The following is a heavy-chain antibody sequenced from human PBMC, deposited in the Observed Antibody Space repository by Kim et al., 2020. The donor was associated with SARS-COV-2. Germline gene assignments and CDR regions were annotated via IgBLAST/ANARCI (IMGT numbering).Heavy chain of an antibody. D-gene: IGHD1-26*01. CDR2: ISSSGSTI. CDR1: GFTFSDYY. V-gene: IGHV3-11*01. J-gene: IGHJ3*02. Sequence: GGSLRLSCAASGFTFSDYYMSWIRQAPGKGLEWVSYISSSGSTIYYADTVKGRFTISRDSAKNSLNMQMNILRADDTAVYYCAREGDLGRRRDTFDIWGQGTMVTVSS. CDR3: AREGDLGRRRDTFDI.